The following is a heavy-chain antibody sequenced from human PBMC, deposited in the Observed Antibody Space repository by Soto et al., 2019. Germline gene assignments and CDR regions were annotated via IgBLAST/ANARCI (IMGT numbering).Heavy chain of an antibody. D-gene: IGHD5-18*01. CDR2: IYYSGN. CDR3: ALGGYNYGRPFDF. V-gene: IGHV4-59*01. J-gene: IGHJ4*02. CDR1: GGSISNFH. Sequence: SETLSLTCNVSGGSISNFHLSWIQQPPGKGLEWIGYIYYSGNYYNPSLTSRVSMSLDKSKNQFSLHLKSVTAADTALYFCALGGYNYGRPFDFWGQGTRVTVSS.